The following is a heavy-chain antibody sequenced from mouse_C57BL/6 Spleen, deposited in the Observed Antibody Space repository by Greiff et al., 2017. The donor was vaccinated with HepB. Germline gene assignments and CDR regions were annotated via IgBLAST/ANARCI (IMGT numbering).Heavy chain of an antibody. CDR2: IDPNSGGT. V-gene: IGHV1-72*01. D-gene: IGHD1-1*01. CDR3: ARGGITTVVATNFDY. J-gene: IGHJ2*01. Sequence: VKLQQPGAELVKPGASVKLSCKASGYTFTSYWMHWVKQRPGRGLEWIGRIDPNSGGTKYNEKFKSKATLTVDKPSSTAYMQLSSLTSEDSAVYYCARGGITTVVATNFDYWGQGTTLTVSS. CDR1: GYTFTSYW.